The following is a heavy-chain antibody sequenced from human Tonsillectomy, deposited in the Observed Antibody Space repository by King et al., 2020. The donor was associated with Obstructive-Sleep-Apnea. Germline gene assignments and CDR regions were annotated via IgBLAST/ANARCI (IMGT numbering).Heavy chain of an antibody. V-gene: IGHV3-33*01. J-gene: IGHJ4*02. D-gene: IGHD1-26*01. CDR3: ASQGGSEIDY. CDR1: GFTFISYG. CDR2: IWYDGSNK. Sequence: QLVQSGGGVVQPGRSLRLSCAASGFTFISYGMHWVRQAPGKGLEWVAVIWYDGSNKYYADSVKGRFTISRDNSKNTLYLQMNSLRAEDTAVYYCASQGGSEIDYWGQGTLVTVSS.